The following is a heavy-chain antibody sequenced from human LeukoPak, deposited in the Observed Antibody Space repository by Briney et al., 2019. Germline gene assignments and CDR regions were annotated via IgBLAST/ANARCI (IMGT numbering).Heavy chain of an antibody. V-gene: IGHV4-34*01. CDR3: ARVTAAAPKTYYMDV. CDR1: GGSFSGYY. D-gene: IGHD6-13*01. Sequence: SETLSLTCAVYGGSFSGYYWSWIRQPPGKGLEWIGEINHSGSTNYNPSLKSRVTISVDTSKNQFSLKLSSVTAADTAVYYCARVTAAAPKTYYMDVWGKGTTVTVSS. CDR2: INHSGST. J-gene: IGHJ6*03.